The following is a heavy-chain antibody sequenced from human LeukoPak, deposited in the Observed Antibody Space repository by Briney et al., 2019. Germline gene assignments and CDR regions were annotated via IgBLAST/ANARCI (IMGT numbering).Heavy chain of an antibody. J-gene: IGHJ3*02. CDR3: ARYIVSYPHDAFDI. CDR1: GDFVSSKY. V-gene: IGHV4-59*02. CDR2: RSYDGRT. D-gene: IGHD1-26*01. Sequence: SETLSLTCTVSGDFVSSKYWSWIRQPPGKGLEYIGYRSYDGRTDYNPSLQSRASISLDTSKKQFSLKLSSVTAADTAFYYCARYIVSYPHDAFDIWGQGTMVTVSS.